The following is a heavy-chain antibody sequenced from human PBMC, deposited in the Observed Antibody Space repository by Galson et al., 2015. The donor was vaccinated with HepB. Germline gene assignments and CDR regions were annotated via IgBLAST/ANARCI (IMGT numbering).Heavy chain of an antibody. CDR3: STHKVSWD. CDR2: IKGKTDGGTT. D-gene: IGHD2-21*01. CDR1: EFSISNAW. Sequence: SLRLSCAVSEFSISNAWMNWVRQAPGKGLEWVGLIKGKTDGGTTDYAAPVQGRFTISRDDSKNTLYLQMNSLKTEDTAVYYCSTHKVSWDWGQGTLVTVSS. J-gene: IGHJ4*02. V-gene: IGHV3-15*01.